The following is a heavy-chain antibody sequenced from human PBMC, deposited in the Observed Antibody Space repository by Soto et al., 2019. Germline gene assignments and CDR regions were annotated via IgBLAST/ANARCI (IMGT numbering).Heavy chain of an antibody. CDR1: GFTFSSYA. D-gene: IGHD6-19*01. V-gene: IGHV3-23*01. CDR3: AKDSWEQWLVEGYYYYYGMDV. CDR2: ISGSGGST. J-gene: IGHJ6*02. Sequence: GGSLRLSCAASGFTFSSYAMSWVRQAPGKGLEWVSAISGSGGSTYYADSVMGRFTISRDNSKNTLYLQMNSLRAEDTAVYYCAKDSWEQWLVEGYYYYYGMDVWGQGTTVTVSS.